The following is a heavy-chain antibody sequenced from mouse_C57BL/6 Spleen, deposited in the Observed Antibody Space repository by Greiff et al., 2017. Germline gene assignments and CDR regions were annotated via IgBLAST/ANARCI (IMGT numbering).Heavy chain of an antibody. CDR3: ARLGDYDVNFDY. J-gene: IGHJ2*01. Sequence: QVQLQQSGAELVKPGASVKISCKASGYAFSSYWMNWVKQRPGKGLEWIGQIYPGDGDTNYNGKFKGKATLTADKSSSTAYMQLSSLTSEDSAVYFGARLGDYDVNFDYWGQGTTLTVSS. D-gene: IGHD2-4*01. V-gene: IGHV1-80*01. CDR2: IYPGDGDT. CDR1: GYAFSSYW.